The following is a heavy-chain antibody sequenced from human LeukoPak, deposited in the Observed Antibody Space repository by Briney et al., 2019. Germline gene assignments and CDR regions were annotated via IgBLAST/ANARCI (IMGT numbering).Heavy chain of an antibody. Sequence: TGGSLRLSCAASGFTVSSNYMSWVRQAPGKGLEWVSVIYSGGSTYYADSVKGRFTISRDNSKNTLYLQMNGLRAEDTAVYYCAREAPYASNAFDIWGQGTMVTVSS. CDR2: IYSGGST. J-gene: IGHJ3*02. D-gene: IGHD2-2*01. CDR3: AREAPYASNAFDI. CDR1: GFTVSSNY. V-gene: IGHV3-53*01.